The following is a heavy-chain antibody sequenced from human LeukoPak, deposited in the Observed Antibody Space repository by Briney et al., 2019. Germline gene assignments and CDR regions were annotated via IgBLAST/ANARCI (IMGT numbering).Heavy chain of an antibody. CDR2: ISSSSSYI. V-gene: IGHV3-21*01. J-gene: IGHJ4*02. CDR1: GFTFSSYS. D-gene: IGHD6-19*01. Sequence: GGSLRLSCAASGFTFSSYSMNWVRQAPGKGLEWVSSISSSSSYIYYADSVKGRFTISRDNAKNSLYLQMNSLRAEDTAVYYCARDPPVTSIAVAGVNDYWGQGTLVTVSS. CDR3: ARDPPVTSIAVAGVNDY.